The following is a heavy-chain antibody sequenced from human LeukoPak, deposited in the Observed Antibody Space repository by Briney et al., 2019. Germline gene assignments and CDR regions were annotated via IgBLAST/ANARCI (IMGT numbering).Heavy chain of an antibody. D-gene: IGHD4-23*01. CDR3: ATSGYAGNSRFDY. Sequence: SETLSLTCTVSGGSISSSFYYWGWIRQPPGKGLEWIGSINYSGSTYYNPSLKSRVTIFVDTSKNQFSLKLSSVTAADTAEYYCATSGYAGNSRFDYWGQGTLVTVSS. CDR2: INYSGST. V-gene: IGHV4-39*01. CDR1: GGSISSSFYY. J-gene: IGHJ4*02.